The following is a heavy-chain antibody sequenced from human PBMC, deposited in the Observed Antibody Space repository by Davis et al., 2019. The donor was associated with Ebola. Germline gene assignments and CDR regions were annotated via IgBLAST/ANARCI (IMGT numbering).Heavy chain of an antibody. CDR3: ARDALAGYCTNGVCLSADYFDY. D-gene: IGHD2-8*01. CDR1: GFTFSDYY. J-gene: IGHJ4*02. Sequence: GESLKISCAASGFTFSDYYMSWIRQAPGKGLEWVSYISSSGNTVYYADSVKGRFTISRDNAKNSLYLQMNSLRAEDTAVYYCARDALAGYCTNGVCLSADYFDYWGQGTLVTVSS. V-gene: IGHV3-11*04. CDR2: ISSSGNTV.